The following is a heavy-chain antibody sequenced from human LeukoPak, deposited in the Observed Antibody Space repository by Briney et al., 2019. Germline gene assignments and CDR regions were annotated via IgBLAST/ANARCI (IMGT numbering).Heavy chain of an antibody. V-gene: IGHV3-30*02. CDR1: GFTFSSYG. Sequence: GGSLRLSCAASGFTFSSYGMHWVRQAPGKGLEWVAFIRYDGSNKYYADSVKGRFTISRDNSKNTLYLQMNSLRAEDTAAYYCAKDAELVRGGYYMDVWGKGTTVTVSS. CDR2: IRYDGSNK. CDR3: AKDAELVRGGYYMDV. J-gene: IGHJ6*03. D-gene: IGHD1-1*01.